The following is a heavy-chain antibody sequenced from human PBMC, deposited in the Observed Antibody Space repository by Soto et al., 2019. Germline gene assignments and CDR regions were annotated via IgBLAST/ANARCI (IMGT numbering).Heavy chain of an antibody. D-gene: IGHD3-22*01. CDR2: IIPIFGTA. CDR1: GGTFSSYA. Sequence: QVQLVQSGAEVKKPGSSVKVSCKASGGTFSSYAISWVRQAPGQGLEWMGGIIPIFGTANYAQKFQGRVTITADESTSTAYMELSSLRSEDTAVYYCAKSWKYYYDSSGYYSLYYYYGMDVWGQGTTVTVSS. V-gene: IGHV1-69*01. CDR3: AKSWKYYYDSSGYYSLYYYYGMDV. J-gene: IGHJ6*02.